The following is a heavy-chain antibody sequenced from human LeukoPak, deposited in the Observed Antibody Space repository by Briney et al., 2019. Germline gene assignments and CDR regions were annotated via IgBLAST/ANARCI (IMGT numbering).Heavy chain of an antibody. V-gene: IGHV3-64D*06. CDR1: GFTFSRYA. Sequence: GGSLRLSCSASGFTFSRYAMHWVRRAPGKGLEYVSAISSNGGSTYYADSVKGRFTISRDNSKNTLYLQMSSLRAEDTAVYYCVKDGSGSYYTYYFDYWGQGTLVTVSS. J-gene: IGHJ4*02. D-gene: IGHD3-10*01. CDR2: ISSNGGST. CDR3: VKDGSGSYYTYYFDY.